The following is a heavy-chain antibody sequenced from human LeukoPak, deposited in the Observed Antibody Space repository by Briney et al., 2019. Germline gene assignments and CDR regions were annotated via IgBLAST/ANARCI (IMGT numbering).Heavy chain of an antibody. J-gene: IGHJ4*02. CDR3: AREGPGSSGWFFDY. D-gene: IGHD6-19*01. CDR2: SNPHSSGT. CDR1: AYIFTDYY. Sequence: ASVKLSCKSSAYIFTDYYMHLGRQAPGQGLEWMGWSNPHSSGTKDAQKFQGRVTMTRDTSITTAYMEVSRLRCDDTAVYYCAREGPGSSGWFFDYWGQGTLVSVSS. V-gene: IGHV1-2*02.